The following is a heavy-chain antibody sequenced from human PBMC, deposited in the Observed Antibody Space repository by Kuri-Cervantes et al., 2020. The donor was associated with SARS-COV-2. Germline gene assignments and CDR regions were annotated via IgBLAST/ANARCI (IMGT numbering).Heavy chain of an antibody. CDR1: GFTFSSYG. Sequence: GESLKISCAASGFTFSSYGMHWVRQAPGKGLEWVVAISYDGSNKYYADSVKGRFTVSRDNDKNMVFLQMRSLRAEDTAVYYCARFNWNWTGYFDYWGQGTLVTVSS. CDR3: ARFNWNWTGYFDY. CDR2: ISYDGSNK. D-gene: IGHD3/OR15-3a*01. J-gene: IGHJ4*02. V-gene: IGHV3-30*12.